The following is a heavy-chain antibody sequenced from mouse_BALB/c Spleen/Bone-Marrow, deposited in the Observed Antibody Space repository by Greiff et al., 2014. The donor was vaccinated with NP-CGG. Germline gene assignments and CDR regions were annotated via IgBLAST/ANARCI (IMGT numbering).Heavy chain of an antibody. J-gene: IGHJ2*01. CDR3: ARWLLLDY. Sequence: LQQPGSELVRPGASVKLSCKASGYTFTSYWMHWVKRRPGQGLEWIGNIYPGTGSTNYDEKFKTKATLTVDTSSGTAYMQLSSLTSEDSAVYYCARWLLLDYWGQGTTLTVSS. CDR1: GYTFTSYW. V-gene: IGHV1S22*01. D-gene: IGHD2-3*01. CDR2: IYPGTGST.